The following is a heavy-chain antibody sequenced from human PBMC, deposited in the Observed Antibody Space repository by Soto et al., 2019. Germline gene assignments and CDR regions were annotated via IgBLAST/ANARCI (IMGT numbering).Heavy chain of an antibody. V-gene: IGHV3-64*01. Sequence: EVQLVESGGGLVQPGGSLRLSCAASGFTFSSYAMHWVRQAPGKGLEYVSAISSNGGSTYYANSVKGRFTISRDNSKNTLYLQMGSLRAEDMAVYYCARVGGDSHYPYGMDVWGQRTTVTVSS. CDR1: GFTFSSYA. D-gene: IGHD4-17*01. CDR3: ARVGGDSHYPYGMDV. CDR2: ISSNGGST. J-gene: IGHJ6*02.